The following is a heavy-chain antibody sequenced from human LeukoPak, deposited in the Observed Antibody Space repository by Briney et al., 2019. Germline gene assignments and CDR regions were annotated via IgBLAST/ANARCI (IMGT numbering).Heavy chain of an antibody. D-gene: IGHD3-16*01. CDR1: AGSISSFY. J-gene: IGHJ4*02. Sequence: ETLSLTCSVSAGSISSFYWSWVRQAPGKGLEWVSVIYSGGSTYYTDSVKGRFTISRDTSKNTLYLQMNSLRAEDTAVYYCAAQGVFSHGGYWGQGTLVTVSS. V-gene: IGHV3-53*01. CDR2: IYSGGST. CDR3: AAQGVFSHGGY.